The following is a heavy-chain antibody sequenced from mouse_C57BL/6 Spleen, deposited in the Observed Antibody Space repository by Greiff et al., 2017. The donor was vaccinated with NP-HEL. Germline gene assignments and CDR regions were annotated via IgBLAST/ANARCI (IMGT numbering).Heavy chain of an antibody. V-gene: IGHV1-82*01. D-gene: IGHD1-1*01. Sequence: VQLQQSGPELVKPGASVKISCKASGYAFSSSWMNWVKQRPGKGLEWIGRIYPGDGDTKYNGKFKGKATLTADKSSSTSDMQLSSLTSADSAVYFCARECTTVLDYWGQGTTLTVSS. CDR3: ARECTTVLDY. CDR1: GYAFSSSW. CDR2: IYPGDGDT. J-gene: IGHJ2*01.